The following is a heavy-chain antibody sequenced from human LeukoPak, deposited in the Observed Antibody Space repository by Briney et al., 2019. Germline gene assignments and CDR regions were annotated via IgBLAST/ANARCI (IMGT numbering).Heavy chain of an antibody. V-gene: IGHV3-21*01. J-gene: IGHJ4*02. CDR3: ARFPSRARPLDY. Sequence: GGSLRLSCAASGFTFSSYSMNWVRQAPGKGLEWVSSISSSSSYIYYAGSVKGRFTISRDNAKNSLYLQMNSLRAEDTAVYYCARFPSRARPLDYWGQGTLVTVSS. CDR2: ISSSSSYI. D-gene: IGHD6-6*01. CDR1: GFTFSSYS.